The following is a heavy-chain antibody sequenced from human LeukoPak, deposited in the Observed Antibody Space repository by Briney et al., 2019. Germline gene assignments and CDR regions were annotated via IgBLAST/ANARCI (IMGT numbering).Heavy chain of an antibody. CDR3: TRTTGQRCFDC. CDR1: GFTFSSYE. D-gene: IGHD4-11*01. J-gene: IGHJ4*02. V-gene: IGHV3-48*03. Sequence: GGSLRLSCAASGFTFSSYEMNWVRQAPGRGLEWVSYISSSGSTKYYADSVKGRFTISRDNAKNTLYLQMNSLGVEDTAVYYCTRTTGQRCFDCWGQGTQVTVSS. CDR2: ISSSGSTK.